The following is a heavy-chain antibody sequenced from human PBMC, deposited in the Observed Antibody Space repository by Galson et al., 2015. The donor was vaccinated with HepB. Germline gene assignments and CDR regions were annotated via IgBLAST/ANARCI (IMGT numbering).Heavy chain of an antibody. Sequence: SLRLSCAASGFTFSDYYMSWIRQAPGKGLEWVSYISSSSSYTNYADSVKGRFTISRDNAKSSLYLQMNSLRAEDTAVYYCARPINPTGRRDAFDIWCQGTMVTVSS. CDR1: GFTFSDYY. J-gene: IGHJ3*02. CDR2: ISSSSSYT. CDR3: ARPINPTGRRDAFDI. D-gene: IGHD5-12*01. V-gene: IGHV3-11*03.